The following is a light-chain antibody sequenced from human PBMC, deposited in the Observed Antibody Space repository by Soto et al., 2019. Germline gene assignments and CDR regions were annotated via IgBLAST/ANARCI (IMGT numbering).Light chain of an antibody. J-gene: IGKJ2*01. V-gene: IGKV4-1*01. Sequence: DIVMTQSPDSLAVSLGERATINCKSSQSVLYSSNNKNYLAWYQQKPGQPPKLLIYWASTRESGVPSRFSGSGSGTEFTLTISSLQADDFATYYCQQYSAYPYTFGQGTKVDIK. CDR3: QQYSAYPYT. CDR1: QSVLYSSNNKNY. CDR2: WAS.